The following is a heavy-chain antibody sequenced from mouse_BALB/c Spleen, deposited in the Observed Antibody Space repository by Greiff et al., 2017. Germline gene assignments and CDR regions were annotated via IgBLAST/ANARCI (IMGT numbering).Heavy chain of an antibody. CDR1: GYSITSDYA. J-gene: IGHJ2*01. CDR3: ARVLRLEDYFDY. Sequence: DVKLQESGPGLVKPSQSLSLTCTVTGYSITSDYAWNWIRQFPGNKLEWMGYISYSGSTSYNPSLKSRISITRDTSKNQFFLQLNSVTTEDTATYYCARVLRLEDYFDYWGQGTTLTVSS. D-gene: IGHD1-2*01. V-gene: IGHV3-2*02. CDR2: ISYSGST.